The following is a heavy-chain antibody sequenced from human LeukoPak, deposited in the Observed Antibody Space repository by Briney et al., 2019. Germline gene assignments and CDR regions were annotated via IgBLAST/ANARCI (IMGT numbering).Heavy chain of an antibody. D-gene: IGHD3-10*01. Sequence: GGTLRLSCAASGFTVSSNYMSWVRQAPGKGLEWVSVTYSGGRTYYADSVKGRFTISRDNSKNTLYLQMNSLRAEDTAVYYCARVYYGSGSLHYYYYYMDVWGKGTTVTISS. CDR2: TYSGGRT. CDR1: GFTVSSNY. J-gene: IGHJ6*03. CDR3: ARVYYGSGSLHYYYYYMDV. V-gene: IGHV3-53*01.